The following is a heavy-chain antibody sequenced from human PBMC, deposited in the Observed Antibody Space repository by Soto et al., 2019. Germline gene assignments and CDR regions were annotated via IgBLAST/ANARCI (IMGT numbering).Heavy chain of an antibody. V-gene: IGHV4-39*01. J-gene: IGHJ6*02. CDR3: ARRTEYYYYGMDV. Sequence: SETLSLTCTVSGGSISSSSYYWGWIRQPPGKGLEWIGSIYYSGSTYYNPSLKSRVTISVDTSKNQFSLKLSSVTAADTAVYCCARRTEYYYYGMDVWGQGTTVTVSS. CDR1: GGSISSSSYY. CDR2: IYYSGST. D-gene: IGHD4-17*01.